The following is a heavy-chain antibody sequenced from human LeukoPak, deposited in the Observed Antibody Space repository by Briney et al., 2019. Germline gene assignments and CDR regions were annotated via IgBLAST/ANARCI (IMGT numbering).Heavy chain of an antibody. V-gene: IGHV3-11*04. D-gene: IGHD2-8*01. CDR1: GFTFSDYY. J-gene: IGHJ3*02. Sequence: GGSLRLSCAASGFTFSDYYMSWIRQAPGKGLEWVSYISSSSSSIFHADSVKGRFTVSRDNAKNSLFLQMNSLRAEDTAVYYCARKAPESIFGVAFDIWGQGTMVTVSS. CDR2: ISSSSSSI. CDR3: ARKAPESIFGVAFDI.